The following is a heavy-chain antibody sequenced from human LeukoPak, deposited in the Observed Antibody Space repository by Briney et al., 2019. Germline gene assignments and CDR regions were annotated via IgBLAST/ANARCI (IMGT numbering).Heavy chain of an antibody. CDR2: ICIAGDT. CDR1: GFTFSSYS. Sequence: GGSLRLSCAASGFTFSSYSMNWVRQATGKGLEWVSAICIAGDTYYPGSVKGRFTISRENAKNSLYLQMNSLRAGDTAVYYCARGYVHAFDIWGQGTMVTVAS. D-gene: IGHD5-12*01. V-gene: IGHV3-13*04. CDR3: ARGYVHAFDI. J-gene: IGHJ3*02.